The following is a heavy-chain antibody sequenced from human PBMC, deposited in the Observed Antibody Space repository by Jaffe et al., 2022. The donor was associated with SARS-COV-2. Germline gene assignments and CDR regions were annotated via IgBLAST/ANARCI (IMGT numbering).Heavy chain of an antibody. J-gene: IGHJ5*02. D-gene: IGHD6-19*01. CDR2: INPIGSVT. Sequence: QVQLVQSGAEVKKPGASVKVSCKASGYTFTNHWMHWVRQAPGHGLEWMALINPIGSVTHYAQKFQGRVTVTRDTSTNTDYMEVVSLRSEDTAVYYCARDFSMEEADRSGWWLDPWGQGTLVTVSS. V-gene: IGHV1-46*01. CDR1: GYTFTNHW. CDR3: ARDFSMEEADRSGWWLDP.